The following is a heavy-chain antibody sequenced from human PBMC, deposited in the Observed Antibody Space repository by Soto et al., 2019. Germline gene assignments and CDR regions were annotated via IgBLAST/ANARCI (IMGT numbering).Heavy chain of an antibody. J-gene: IGHJ6*02. D-gene: IGHD4-4*01. CDR1: GGTFSSYT. V-gene: IGHV1-69*04. CDR2: IIPILGIA. CDR3: ARDKDRLQLGGNYYYILDV. Sequence: ASVKVCCKASGGTFSSYTISWVRQAPGQGLEWMGRIIPILGIANYAQKFQGRVTITADESTTTAYMELSGLRSDDTAVYYCARDKDRLQLGGNYYYILDVWGQGTTVTVSS.